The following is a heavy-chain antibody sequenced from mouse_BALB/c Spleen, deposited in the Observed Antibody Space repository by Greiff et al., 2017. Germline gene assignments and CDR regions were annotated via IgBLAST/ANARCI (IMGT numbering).Heavy chain of an antibody. D-gene: IGHD2-10*02. CDR1: GYSITSDYA. J-gene: IGHJ4*01. Sequence: VQLKESGPGLVKPSQSLSLTCTVTGYSITSDYAWNWIRQFPGNKLEWMGYISYSGSTSYNPSLKSRISITRDTSKNQFFLQLNSVTTEDTATYYCARGYGNYIYAMDYWGQGTSVTVSS. CDR2: ISYSGST. CDR3: ARGYGNYIYAMDY. V-gene: IGHV3-2*02.